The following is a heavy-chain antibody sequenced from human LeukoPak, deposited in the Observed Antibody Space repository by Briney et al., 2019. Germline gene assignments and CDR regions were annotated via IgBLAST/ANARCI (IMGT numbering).Heavy chain of an antibody. V-gene: IGHV3-66*01. CDR3: ARDPGASSGDAFDI. Sequence: GGSLRLSCAASGFTVSSNYMSWVRQAPGKGLEWVSVIYSGGSTYYADSVKGRFTISRDNSKNTLYLQMNSPRAEDTAVYYCARDPGASSGDAFDIWGQGTMVTVSS. J-gene: IGHJ3*02. D-gene: IGHD3-22*01. CDR2: IYSGGST. CDR1: GFTVSSNY.